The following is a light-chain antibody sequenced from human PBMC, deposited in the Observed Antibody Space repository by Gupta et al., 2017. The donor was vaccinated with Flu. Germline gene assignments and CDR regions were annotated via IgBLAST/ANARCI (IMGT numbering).Light chain of an antibody. J-gene: IGKJ2*01. CDR2: DAS. Sequence: PSFLSASVGDSVTITCRASQGISSYLAWCQQKPGKAPKLLMYDASTVQSGVPSRFSGGGSGTEFTLTITSLQPEDFATYYCQQIRSCPHNFGQGTRLEIK. V-gene: IGKV1-9*01. CDR3: QQIRSCPHN. CDR1: QGISSY.